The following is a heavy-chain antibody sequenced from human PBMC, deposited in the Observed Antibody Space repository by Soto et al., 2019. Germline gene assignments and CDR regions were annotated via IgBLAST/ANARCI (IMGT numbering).Heavy chain of an antibody. CDR2: ISSNGGST. J-gene: IGHJ4*02. V-gene: IGHV3-64*01. CDR1: GFTFSSYA. CDR3: AREYDYIWGSYRYPLDY. D-gene: IGHD3-16*02. Sequence: PGGSLRHSCGASGFTFSSYAMHWVRQAPGKGLEYVSAISSNGGSTYYANSVKGRFTISRDNSKNTLYLQMGSLRAEDMAVYYCAREYDYIWGSYRYPLDYWGQGTLVTVSS.